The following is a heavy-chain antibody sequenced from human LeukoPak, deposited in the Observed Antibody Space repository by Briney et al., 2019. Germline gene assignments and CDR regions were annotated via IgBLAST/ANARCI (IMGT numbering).Heavy chain of an antibody. D-gene: IGHD2-15*01. CDR1: GFTFDDYG. Sequence: GGSLRLSCAASGFTFDDYGMSWVRQAPGKGLEWVSGIYWNGGSTGYADSVKGRFTISRDNAKNSLYLQMNSLRAEDTAVYYCARATYPATYYWGQGTLVTVSS. CDR3: ARATYPATYY. J-gene: IGHJ4*02. CDR2: IYWNGGST. V-gene: IGHV3-20*04.